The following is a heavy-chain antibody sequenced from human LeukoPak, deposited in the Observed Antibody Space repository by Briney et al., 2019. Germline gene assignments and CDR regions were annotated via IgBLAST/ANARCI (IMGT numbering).Heavy chain of an antibody. V-gene: IGHV3-74*01. J-gene: IGHJ6*02. D-gene: IGHD3-22*01. CDR1: GFTFSSYW. CDR3: ARVGDSSGYYGYYYYYYGMDV. Sequence: GGSLRLSCAASGFTFSSYWMHWVRQAPGKGLVWVSRINSDGSSTSYADSVKGRFTISRDNAKNTLYLQMNSLRAEATAVYYCARVGDSSGYYGYYYYYYGMDVWGQGNTVTVSS. CDR2: INSDGSST.